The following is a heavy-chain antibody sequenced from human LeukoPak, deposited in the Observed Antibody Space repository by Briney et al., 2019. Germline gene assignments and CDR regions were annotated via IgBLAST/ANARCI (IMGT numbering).Heavy chain of an antibody. CDR2: MNPNSGNT. CDR1: GYTFTSYD. Sequence: GASVKVSCKASGYTFTSYDINWVRQATGQGLEWMGWMNPNSGNTGYAQKFQGRVTMTRNTSISTAYMELSSLRPEDTAVYYCARTPSGWYLGNFQHWGQGTLVTVSS. J-gene: IGHJ1*01. D-gene: IGHD6-19*01. CDR3: ARTPSGWYLGNFQH. V-gene: IGHV1-8*01.